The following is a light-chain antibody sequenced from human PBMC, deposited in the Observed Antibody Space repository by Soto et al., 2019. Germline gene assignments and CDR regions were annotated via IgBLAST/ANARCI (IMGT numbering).Light chain of an antibody. V-gene: IGLV3-21*02. CDR1: NIGAYS. Sequence: ELTHPPSVSVAPGQTARITCGGNNIGAYSVYWYQQKPGQAPVLVVYDDTNRPSGIPGRFSGSNSGNTATLTISSVEAGDEAAYYCQVWDSDSDPSYVFGGGTKVTVL. J-gene: IGLJ1*01. CDR3: QVWDSDSDPSYV. CDR2: DDT.